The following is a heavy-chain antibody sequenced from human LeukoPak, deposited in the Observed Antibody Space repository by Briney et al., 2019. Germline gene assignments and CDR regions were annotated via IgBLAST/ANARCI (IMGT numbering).Heavy chain of an antibody. J-gene: IGHJ5*02. CDR3: ARGWSSSSGRWFDP. Sequence: PSETLSLTCTVSGGSISSYYWSWIRQPPGKGLEWIGYIYYSGSTNNNPSLKSRVTISVDTSKNQFSLKLSSVTAADTAVYYCARGWSSSSGRWFDPWGQGTLVTVSS. CDR1: GGSISSYY. D-gene: IGHD6-6*01. V-gene: IGHV4-59*01. CDR2: IYYSGST.